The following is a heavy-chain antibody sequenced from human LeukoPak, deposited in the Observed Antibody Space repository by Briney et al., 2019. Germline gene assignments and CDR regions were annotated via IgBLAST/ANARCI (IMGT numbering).Heavy chain of an antibody. CDR3: ARHAQGQLVHVDY. CDR2: IYPGDSDT. V-gene: IGHV5-51*01. CDR1: GYRFTNYW. D-gene: IGHD6-13*01. Sequence: PGESLKISCKGSGYRFTNYWIGWVRQMPGKGLEWMGIIYPGDSDTRYSPSFQGQVTISADKSITTAYLQWSSLKASDTAMYYCARHAQGQLVHVDYWGQGSLVTVSS. J-gene: IGHJ4*02.